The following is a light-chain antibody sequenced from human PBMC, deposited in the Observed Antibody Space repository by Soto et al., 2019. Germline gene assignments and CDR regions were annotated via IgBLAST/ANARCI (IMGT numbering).Light chain of an antibody. J-gene: IGKJ4*01. V-gene: IGKV3-11*01. Sequence: EIVLTQSPATLSLSPGERATLSCRASQSVSSYLAWYQQKPGQAPRLLIYGASNRATGIPARFSGSGSGTDFTLTIGSLEPEDSAVYYCLQRSNWLTFGGGTKVDIK. CDR2: GAS. CDR3: LQRSNWLT. CDR1: QSVSSY.